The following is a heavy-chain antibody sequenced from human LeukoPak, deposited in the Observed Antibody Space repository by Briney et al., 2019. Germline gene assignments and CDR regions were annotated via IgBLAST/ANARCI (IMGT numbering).Heavy chain of an antibody. J-gene: IGHJ6*03. Sequence: GGSLRLSCAASGFTFSDYYMSWIRQAPGKGLEWVSYISSSGSTIYYADSVKGRFTISRDNAKNSLYLQMNILRAEDTAVYYCASHPPYDFWSGYLSHYYYYMDVWGKGTTVTVSS. CDR2: ISSSGSTI. CDR3: ASHPPYDFWSGYLSHYYYYMDV. V-gene: IGHV3-11*01. CDR1: GFTFSDYY. D-gene: IGHD3-3*01.